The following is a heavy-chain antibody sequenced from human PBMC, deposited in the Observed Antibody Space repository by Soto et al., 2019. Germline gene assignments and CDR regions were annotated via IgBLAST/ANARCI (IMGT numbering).Heavy chain of an antibody. Sequence: QVQLVESGGGVVRPGTSLRLSCAATGFSFSAHGMHWVRQAPGKGLEWLAVINDGSEEGYADSVRGRFTLSRNNARNILNLQTANFRAEDSALYYCGREDLSCDTGPDHWGQGPRVTGSS. CDR1: GFSFSAHG. CDR2: INDGSEE. CDR3: GREDLSCDTGPDH. D-gene: IGHD2-21*01. J-gene: IGHJ4*02. V-gene: IGHV3-33*01.